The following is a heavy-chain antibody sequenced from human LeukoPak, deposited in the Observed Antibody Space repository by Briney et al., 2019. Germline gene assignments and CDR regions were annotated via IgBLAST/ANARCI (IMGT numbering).Heavy chain of an antibody. Sequence: GGSLRLSCAASGFTVSSNYMSWVRQAPGKGLEWVSVIYSGGSTYYADSVKGRCTISRDNSKNTLYLQMNSLRAEGTAVYYCARDAKYYYGMDVWGQGTTVTVSS. CDR3: ARDAKYYYGMDV. CDR2: IYSGGST. CDR1: GFTVSSNY. V-gene: IGHV3-66*01. J-gene: IGHJ6*02.